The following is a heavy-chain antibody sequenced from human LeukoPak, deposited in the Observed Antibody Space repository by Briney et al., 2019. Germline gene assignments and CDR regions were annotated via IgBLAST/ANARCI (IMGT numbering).Heavy chain of an antibody. J-gene: IGHJ4*02. Sequence: SETLSLTCAVYGGSFSGYHWSWIRQPPGKGLEWIGEINHSGSTNYNPSLKSRVTISVDTSKNQFSLKLSSVTAADTAVYYCARENCSSTSCYAYFDYWGQGTLVTVSS. D-gene: IGHD2-2*01. V-gene: IGHV4-34*01. CDR3: ARENCSSTSCYAYFDY. CDR1: GGSFSGYH. CDR2: INHSGST.